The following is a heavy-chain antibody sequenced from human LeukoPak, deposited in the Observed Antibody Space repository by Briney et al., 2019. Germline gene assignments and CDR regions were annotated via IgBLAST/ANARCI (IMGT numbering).Heavy chain of an antibody. J-gene: IGHJ4*02. D-gene: IGHD1-26*01. Sequence: GGSLRLSCAVSGFTFSNCWMSWVRQAPGKGLEWVSVISYDGSNKYYADSVKGRFTISRDNSKNTLYLQMNSLRAEDTAMYYCAKNSGSTALWGQGTLVTVSS. CDR2: ISYDGSNK. CDR1: GFTFSNCW. V-gene: IGHV3-30*18. CDR3: AKNSGSTAL.